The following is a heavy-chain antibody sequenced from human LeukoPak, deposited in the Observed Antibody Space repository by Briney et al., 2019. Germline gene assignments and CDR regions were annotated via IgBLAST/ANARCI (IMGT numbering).Heavy chain of an antibody. J-gene: IGHJ4*02. CDR2: ISANGGST. CDR3: ARAMTGSRYFDWLSHPFDY. D-gene: IGHD3-9*01. Sequence: GGSLRLSCAASGFTFSTYTIHWVRQAPGQGLEYVSAISANGGSTYYADSVKGRFTISRDNSKNTVYLQTGSLRPEDMAVYYCARAMTGSRYFDWLSHPFDYWGQGTLVTVSS. V-gene: IGHV3-64*02. CDR1: GFTFSTYT.